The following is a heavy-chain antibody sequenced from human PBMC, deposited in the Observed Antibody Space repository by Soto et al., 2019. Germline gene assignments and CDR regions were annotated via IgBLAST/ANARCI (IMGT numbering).Heavy chain of an antibody. CDR2: IRGFSPYT. CDR3: ARDRGYDAHDYYYNAMDV. J-gene: IGHJ6*02. V-gene: IGHV3-21*01. Sequence: PGGSLRLSCISSGFTFRTYTMNWVRQAPGKGLEWVSGIRGFSPYTFYAESVKGRFTISRDNAKNSLDLQMDSLRAEDTAVYYCARDRGYDAHDYYYNAMDVWRQGTTVTVSS. D-gene: IGHD3-10*01. CDR1: GFTFRTYT.